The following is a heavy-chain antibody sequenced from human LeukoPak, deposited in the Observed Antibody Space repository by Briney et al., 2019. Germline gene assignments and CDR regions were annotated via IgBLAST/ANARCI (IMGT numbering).Heavy chain of an antibody. Sequence: GGSLRLSCAASGFTFSSYWMSWVRQAPGKGLEWVANIKQDGSEKYYVDSVKGRFTISRDNAKNSLYLQMNSLRAEDTAVYYCARGWYSTSLTWFDYWGQGTLVTVSS. J-gene: IGHJ4*02. V-gene: IGHV3-7*01. CDR3: ARGWYSTSLTWFDY. CDR1: GFTFSSYW. CDR2: IKQDGSEK. D-gene: IGHD2-2*01.